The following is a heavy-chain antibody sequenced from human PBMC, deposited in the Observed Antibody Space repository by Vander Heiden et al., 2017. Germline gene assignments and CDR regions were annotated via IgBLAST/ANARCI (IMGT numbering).Heavy chain of an antibody. CDR3: ARWTRHINYFDS. J-gene: IGHJ4*02. CDR1: GGSISSSSFS. CDR2: VYYIGDT. Sequence: QLQLQESGPGLVKPSETLSLTCTVSGGSISSSSFSWGWVRQPPDKGLEWIGNVYYIGDTYYNPSLKSRITISIDTSRNQFSLRLSSVNAADTAVYYCARWTRHINYFDSWGQGTLVTVSS. V-gene: IGHV4-39*01.